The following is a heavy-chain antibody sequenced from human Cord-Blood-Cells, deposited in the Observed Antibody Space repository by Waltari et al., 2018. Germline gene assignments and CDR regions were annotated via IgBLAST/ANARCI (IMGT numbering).Heavy chain of an antibody. Sequence: QVQLVQSGAEVKKTGSSVKVPCKASGGTFSSHALRWVRQAPGQGLEWMGGIIPIFGTANYAQKFQGRVTITADESTSTAYMELSSLRSEDTAVYYCARGPNNLPLSAFDIWGQGTMVTVSS. CDR3: ARGPNNLPLSAFDI. CDR2: IIPIFGTA. D-gene: IGHD1-1*01. V-gene: IGHV1-69*12. CDR1: GGTFSSHA. J-gene: IGHJ3*02.